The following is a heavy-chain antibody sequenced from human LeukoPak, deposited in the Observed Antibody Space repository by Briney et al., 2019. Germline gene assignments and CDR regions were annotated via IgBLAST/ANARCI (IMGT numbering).Heavy chain of an antibody. D-gene: IGHD6-19*01. Sequence: SETLSLTCTVSGGSISSSSYYWGWIRQPPGEGLEWIGSIYYSGSTYYNPSLKSRVTISVDTSKNQFSLKLSSVTAADTAVYYCARGLGGWLRLFDYWGQGTLVTVSS. CDR2: IYYSGST. CDR1: GGSISSSSYY. V-gene: IGHV4-39*07. CDR3: ARGLGGWLRLFDY. J-gene: IGHJ4*02.